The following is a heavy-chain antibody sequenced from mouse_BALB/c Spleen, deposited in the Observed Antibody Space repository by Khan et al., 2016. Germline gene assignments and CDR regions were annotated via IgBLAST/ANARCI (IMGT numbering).Heavy chain of an antibody. CDR3: ARFINYGSPYFDY. D-gene: IGHD1-1*01. J-gene: IGHJ2*01. V-gene: IGHV5-6-3*01. CDR2: INSYGGST. Sequence: EVELVESGGGLVQPGGSLKLSCAASGFTFSSYGMSWVRQTPDKRLELVATINSYGGSTYYPDSVKGRFTISRDNAKNTLYLQMSSLKSEDTAMYYCARFINYGSPYFDYWRQCTTLTVSS. CDR1: GFTFSSYG.